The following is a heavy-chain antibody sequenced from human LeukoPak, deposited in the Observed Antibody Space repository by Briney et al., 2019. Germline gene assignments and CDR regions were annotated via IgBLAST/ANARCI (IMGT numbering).Heavy chain of an antibody. CDR3: ARDWFEYSSSSSGKAYYYYMDV. Sequence: GGSLRLSCAASGFTFSSYSMNWVRQAPGKGLEWVSSISSSSSYIYYADSVKGRFTISRDNAENSLYLQMNSLRAEDTAVYYCARDWFEYSSSSSGKAYYYYMDVWGKGTTVTVSS. D-gene: IGHD6-6*01. CDR2: ISSSSSYI. J-gene: IGHJ6*03. V-gene: IGHV3-21*01. CDR1: GFTFSSYS.